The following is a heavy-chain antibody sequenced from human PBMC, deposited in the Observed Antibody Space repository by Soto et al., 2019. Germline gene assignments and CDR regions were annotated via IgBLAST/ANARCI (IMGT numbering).Heavy chain of an antibody. J-gene: IGHJ6*02. CDR1: GYTFTSYA. V-gene: IGHV1-3*01. CDR2: INAGNGNT. Sequence: ASVKVSCKASGYTFTSYAMHWVRQAPGQRLEWMGWINAGNGNTKYSQKFRGRVTITRDTSASTAYMELSSLRSEDTAVYYCASSAAGNYYYYYGMDVWGQGTTVTV. D-gene: IGHD6-13*01. CDR3: ASSAAGNYYYYYGMDV.